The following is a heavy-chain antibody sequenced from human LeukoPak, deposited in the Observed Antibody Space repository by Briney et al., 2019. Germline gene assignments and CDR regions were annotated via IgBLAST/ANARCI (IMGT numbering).Heavy chain of an antibody. J-gene: IGHJ4*02. CDR1: GFTFDDYG. CDR3: TTGSSGWSS. D-gene: IGHD6-19*01. Sequence: GGSLRLSCAASGFTFDDYGMSWVRQAPGRGLEWVDHIKSKTDGGTTDYGAPVKGRFTISRDDSKNTLYLQINSLKTEDTAVYYCTTGSSGWSSWGQGTLVTVSS. V-gene: IGHV3-15*01. CDR2: IKSKTDGGTT.